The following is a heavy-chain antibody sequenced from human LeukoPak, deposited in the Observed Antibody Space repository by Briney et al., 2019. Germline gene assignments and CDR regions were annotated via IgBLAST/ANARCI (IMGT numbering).Heavy chain of an antibody. CDR3: ARDGGGYCSSTSCHTLDY. CDR1: GGTLSSYA. J-gene: IGHJ4*02. V-gene: IGHV1-69*13. Sequence: SVKVSCKASGGTLSSYAISWVRQAPGQGLEWMGGIIPIFGTANYAQKFQGRVTITADESTSTAYMELSSLRSEDTAVYYCARDGGGYCSSTSCHTLDYWGQGTLVTVSS. D-gene: IGHD2-2*01. CDR2: IIPIFGTA.